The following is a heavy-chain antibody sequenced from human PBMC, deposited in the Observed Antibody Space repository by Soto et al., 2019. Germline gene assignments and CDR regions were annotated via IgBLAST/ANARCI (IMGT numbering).Heavy chain of an antibody. CDR2: IYYSGGT. Sequence: ASETLSLTCTVSGDSISNSYYWGWIRQPPGKGLEWLATIYYSGGTYYNPSLKSRVTISQDTSKNRFSLKLTFVTAADTAVYYCVRLRGYGDSNFDYWGQGAPVTVSS. J-gene: IGHJ4*02. CDR3: VRLRGYGDSNFDY. D-gene: IGHD4-17*01. V-gene: IGHV4-39*01. CDR1: GDSISNSYY.